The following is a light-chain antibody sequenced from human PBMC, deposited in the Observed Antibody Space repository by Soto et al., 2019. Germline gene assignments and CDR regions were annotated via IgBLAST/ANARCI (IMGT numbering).Light chain of an antibody. V-gene: IGLV2-14*01. CDR1: SSDVGGYND. J-gene: IGLJ1*01. CDR2: EVS. Sequence: QSGLTQPASVSGSPGQSITISCTGTSSDVGGYNDVSWYQQHPGKAPELIIYEVSNRPAGVSNRFSGSKSGNTASLTISGLQAEDEADYYCSSYTTNSPYVFGTGTKVTVL. CDR3: SSYTTNSPYV.